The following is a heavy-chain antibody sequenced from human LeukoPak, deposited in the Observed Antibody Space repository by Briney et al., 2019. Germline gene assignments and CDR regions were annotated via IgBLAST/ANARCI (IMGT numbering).Heavy chain of an antibody. D-gene: IGHD3-22*01. CDR2: ISYDGSNK. CDR1: GFTFSSYA. J-gene: IGHJ4*02. V-gene: IGHV3-30*04. Sequence: GGSLRLSCAASGFTFSSYAMHWVRQAPGKGLEWVAVISYDGSNKYYADSAKGRFTISRDNSKNTLYLQMNSLRAEDTAVYYCARDVTYYYDSSGYYSPHFDYWGQGTLVTVSS. CDR3: ARDVTYYYDSSGYYSPHFDY.